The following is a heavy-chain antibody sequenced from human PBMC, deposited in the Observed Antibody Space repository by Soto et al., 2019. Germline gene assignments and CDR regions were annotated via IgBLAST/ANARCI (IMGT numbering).Heavy chain of an antibody. J-gene: IGHJ3*02. CDR2: ISSSGSTI. D-gene: IGHD2-15*01. CDR1: GFTFSDYY. CDR3: ARDAGLGYCSGGSCLPTAFDI. Sequence: GGSLRLSCAASGFTFSDYYMSWIRQAPGKGLEWVSYISSSGSTIYYADSVKGRFTISRDNAKNSLYLQMNSLRAEDTAVYYCARDAGLGYCSGGSCLPTAFDIWGQGTMVTVSS. V-gene: IGHV3-11*01.